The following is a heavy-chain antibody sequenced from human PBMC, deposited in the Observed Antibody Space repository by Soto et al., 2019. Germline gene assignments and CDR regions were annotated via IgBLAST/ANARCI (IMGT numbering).Heavy chain of an antibody. CDR1: GFTFSNYG. D-gene: IGHD6-13*01. CDR2: ISHDGSAQ. CDR3: AKEGSAYSSTWYDC. Sequence: QVQLVEYGGGVVQPGRSLRLSCAASGFTFSNYGMQWVRQASGKGLEWVAVISHDGSAQHHADAVKGRFTICRDNCKNSLYLQMNSLRAEDSAVYYCAKEGSAYSSTWYDCWGQGTLVTVSS. J-gene: IGHJ5*01. V-gene: IGHV3-30*18.